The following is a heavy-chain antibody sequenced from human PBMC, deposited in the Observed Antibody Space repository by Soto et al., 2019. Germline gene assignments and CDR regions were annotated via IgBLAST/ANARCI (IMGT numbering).Heavy chain of an antibody. Sequence: EVQLVESGGGLVKPGGSLRLSCAASGFTFSAAWMSWVRQAPGKGLEWVSAISGSGGSTYYADSVKGRFTISRDNSKNTLYLQMNSLRAEDTAVYYCAKRLAGTFIGGGFDPWGQGTLVTVSS. J-gene: IGHJ5*02. CDR3: AKRLAGTFIGGGFDP. CDR2: ISGSGGST. V-gene: IGHV3-23*04. D-gene: IGHD6-19*01. CDR1: GFTFSAAW.